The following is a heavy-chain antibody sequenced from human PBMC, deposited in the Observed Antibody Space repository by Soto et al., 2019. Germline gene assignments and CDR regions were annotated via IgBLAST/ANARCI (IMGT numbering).Heavy chain of an antibody. Sequence: VQLVESGGGVVQPGRSLRLSCAASGFTFSSYAMHWVRQAPGKGLEWVAVISYDGSNKYYADSVKGRFTISRDNSKNTLYLQMNSLRAEDTAVYYCARDGGYSYGYLGWFDPWGQGTLVTVSS. CDR2: ISYDGSNK. CDR1: GFTFSSYA. D-gene: IGHD5-18*01. CDR3: ARDGGYSYGYLGWFDP. V-gene: IGHV3-30-3*01. J-gene: IGHJ5*02.